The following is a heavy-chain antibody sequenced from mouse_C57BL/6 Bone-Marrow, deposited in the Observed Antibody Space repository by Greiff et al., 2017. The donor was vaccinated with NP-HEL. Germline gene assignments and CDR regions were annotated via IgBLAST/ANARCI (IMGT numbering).Heavy chain of an antibody. CDR2: INPYNGGT. D-gene: IGHD2-10*01. CDR3: APYYGNYWYFDV. J-gene: IGHJ1*03. V-gene: IGHV1-19*01. Sequence: VQLQQSGPVLVKPGASVKMSCKASGYTFTDYYMNWVKQSHGKSLEWIGVINPYNGGTSYNQKFKGKATLTVDKSSSTAYMELNSLTSEDSAVYYCAPYYGNYWYFDVWGTGTTVTVSS. CDR1: GYTFTDYY.